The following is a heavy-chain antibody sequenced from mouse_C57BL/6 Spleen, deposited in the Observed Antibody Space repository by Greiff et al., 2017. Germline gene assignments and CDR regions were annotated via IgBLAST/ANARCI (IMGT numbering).Heavy chain of an antibody. CDR2: IDPSDSYT. Sequence: QVQLQQPGAELVKPGASVKLSCKASGSTFTSYWMQWVKQRPGQGLAWIGEIDPSDSYTNYNQKFKGKATLTVDTSSSTAYMQLSSLTSEDSAVYYCARGRSYGGYFDVWGTGTTVTVSS. J-gene: IGHJ1*03. V-gene: IGHV1-50*01. CDR1: GSTFTSYW. D-gene: IGHD1-1*02. CDR3: ARGRSYGGYFDV.